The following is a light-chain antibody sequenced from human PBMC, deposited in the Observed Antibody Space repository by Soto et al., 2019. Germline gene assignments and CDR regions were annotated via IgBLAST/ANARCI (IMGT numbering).Light chain of an antibody. Sequence: QSVLTQPPSVSAAPGQKVTISCSGSSSNIGNNYVSWYQQLPGTAPKLLIYDNNKRPSGIPDRFSDSKSGTSATLAITGLQTGDEADYYCGTWDSSLSAYVFGTWTKVTVL. CDR1: SSNIGNNY. J-gene: IGLJ1*01. CDR3: GTWDSSLSAYV. V-gene: IGLV1-51*01. CDR2: DNN.